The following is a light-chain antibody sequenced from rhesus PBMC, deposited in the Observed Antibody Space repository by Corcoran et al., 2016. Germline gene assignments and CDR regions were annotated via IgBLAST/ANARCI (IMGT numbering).Light chain of an antibody. Sequence: QVVLTQTPAALSLFPGQSATLSCRASQSVNTYLAWYLQKPGQAPRLLIYGPSHGASGIPGRFSGRGCGTDFTRTISSLDPEDLGIYHCFQHRSGYTLGQGTEVEIK. CDR1: QSVNTY. CDR3: FQHRSGYT. CDR2: GPS. J-gene: IGKJ2*01. V-gene: IGKV3-10*01.